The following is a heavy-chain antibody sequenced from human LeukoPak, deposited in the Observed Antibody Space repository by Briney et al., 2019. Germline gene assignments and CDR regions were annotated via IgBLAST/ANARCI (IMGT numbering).Heavy chain of an antibody. Sequence: GGSLRLSCAASGFTFSNYWMHWVRQAPGKGLGWVSRINSDESSTNYADSVKGRFTISRDCAKNTLFLQMNSLSAEDTAVYYCARDHRDSSAYTFDYWGQGTLVTVSS. V-gene: IGHV3-74*01. CDR1: GFTFSNYW. CDR3: ARDHRDSSAYTFDY. D-gene: IGHD3-22*01. J-gene: IGHJ4*02. CDR2: INSDESST.